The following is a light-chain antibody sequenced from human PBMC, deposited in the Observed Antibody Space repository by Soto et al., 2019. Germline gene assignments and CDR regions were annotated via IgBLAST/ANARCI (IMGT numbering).Light chain of an antibody. Sequence: DIQMTQSPSTLSASVGDRVTITCRASQSISSWLAWYQQKPGKAPKLLIYSASTLQTGVPSRFSGSGSGTDFTLTISSLQPEDFATYYCQQSYNGPFTFGPGTKVDIK. V-gene: IGKV1-5*01. CDR3: QQSYNGPFT. CDR1: QSISSW. CDR2: SAS. J-gene: IGKJ3*01.